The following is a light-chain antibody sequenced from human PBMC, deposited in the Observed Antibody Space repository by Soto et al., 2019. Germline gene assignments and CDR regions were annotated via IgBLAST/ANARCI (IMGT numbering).Light chain of an antibody. J-gene: IGKJ1*01. CDR1: QSVSSSF. V-gene: IGKV3-20*01. CDR2: GAS. CDR3: QQYGSSLTWT. Sequence: IVLTQSPGTLSLSPGERATLSCRASQSVSSSFLAWYQQKPGQAPRLVIYGASSRATGIPDRFSGSGSGTDFTLTISRLEPEDFAVYYCQQYGSSLTWTFGQGTKVDIK.